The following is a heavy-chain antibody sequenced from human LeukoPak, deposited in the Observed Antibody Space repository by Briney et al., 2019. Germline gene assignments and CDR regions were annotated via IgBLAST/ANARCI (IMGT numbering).Heavy chain of an antibody. V-gene: IGHV4-59*01. CDR3: ARKSGRLGFDY. J-gene: IGHJ4*02. D-gene: IGHD3-3*01. CDR1: GGSISSYY. Sequence: KPSETLSLTCTVSGGSISSYYWSWIRQPPGKGLEWIGYIYYSGSTNYNPSLKSRVTISVDTSKIQFSLKLSSVIGADTAMYYCARKSGRLGFDYWGQGTLVTVSS. CDR2: IYYSGST.